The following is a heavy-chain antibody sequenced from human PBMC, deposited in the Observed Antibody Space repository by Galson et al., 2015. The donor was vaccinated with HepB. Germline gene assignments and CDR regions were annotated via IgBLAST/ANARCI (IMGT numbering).Heavy chain of an antibody. J-gene: IGHJ4*02. CDR2: IWYDGLNK. V-gene: IGHV3-33*06. D-gene: IGHD3-16*01. CDR1: GVTFKDPA. CDR3: AKDAYKSSYYFDQ. Sequence: SLRLSCAGSGVTFKDPAVSWFRQAPGKGLEWVAVIWYDGLNKYYVDSVKGRFTISRDDSKNTLYLQMNSLRAEDTAVYYCAKDAYKSSYYFDQWGQGTLVTV.